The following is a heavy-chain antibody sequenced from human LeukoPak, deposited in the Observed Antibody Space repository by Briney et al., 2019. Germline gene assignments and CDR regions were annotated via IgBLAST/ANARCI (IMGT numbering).Heavy chain of an antibody. CDR2: IIPIFGTA. CDR3: ASRGWLQFSYFDY. V-gene: IGHV1-69*13. Sequence: ASVKVSCKASGGTFSSYAISWVRQAPGQGLEWMGGIIPIFGTANYAQKFQGSVTITADESTSTAYMELSSLRSEDTAVYYCASRGWLQFSYFDYWGQGTLVTVSS. CDR1: GGTFSSYA. D-gene: IGHD5-24*01. J-gene: IGHJ4*02.